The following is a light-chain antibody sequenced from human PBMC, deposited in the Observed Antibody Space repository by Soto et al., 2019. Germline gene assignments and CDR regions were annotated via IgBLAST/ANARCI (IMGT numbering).Light chain of an antibody. V-gene: IGKV3-20*01. J-gene: IGKJ5*01. CDR2: AAS. CDR1: HLVKKNY. Sequence: EIVLTQSPGPLSLSPGEGTTLSCTASHLVKKNYLAWYQQKAGQAPRLLIYAASARATGIPDRFSGRGSGTDFTLTISRLEPEDVAVFYCQQYAESPITFGQGTRLEIK. CDR3: QQYAESPIT.